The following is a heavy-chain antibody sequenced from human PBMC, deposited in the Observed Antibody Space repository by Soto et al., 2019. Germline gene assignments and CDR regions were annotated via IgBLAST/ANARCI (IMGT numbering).Heavy chain of an antibody. Sequence: PGGSVRLSCAASGFTFSSYGMHWVRQAPGKGLEWVAVIWYDGSNKYYADSVKGRFTISRDNSKNTLYLQMNSLRAEDTAVYYCAREGYSYGYYYYYMDVWGKGTTVTVSS. J-gene: IGHJ6*03. CDR3: AREGYSYGYYYYYMDV. CDR1: GFTFSSYG. CDR2: IWYDGSNK. V-gene: IGHV3-33*01. D-gene: IGHD5-18*01.